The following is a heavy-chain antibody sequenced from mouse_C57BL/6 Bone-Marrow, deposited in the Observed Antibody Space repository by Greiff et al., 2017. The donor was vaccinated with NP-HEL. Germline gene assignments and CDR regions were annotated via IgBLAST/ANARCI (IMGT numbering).Heavy chain of an antibody. J-gene: IGHJ4*01. CDR2: IDPSDSYT. D-gene: IGHD2-1*01. CDR3: ARVFYYGNHYYAMDY. Sequence: QVQLQQPGAELVMPGASVKLSCKASGYTFTSYWMHWVKQRPGQGFEWIGEIDPSDSYTNYNQKFKGKSTLTVDKSSSTAYMQLSSLTSEDSAVYYCARVFYYGNHYYAMDYWGQGTSVTVSS. V-gene: IGHV1-69*01. CDR1: GYTFTSYW.